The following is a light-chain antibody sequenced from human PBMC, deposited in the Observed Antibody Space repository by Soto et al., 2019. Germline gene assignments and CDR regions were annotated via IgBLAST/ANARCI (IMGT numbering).Light chain of an antibody. CDR2: GNS. J-gene: IGLJ2*01. CDR3: QSYDNSLSTSV. V-gene: IGLV1-40*01. CDR1: SSNIGAIYD. Sequence: QPVLTQPPSVSGAPGQRVTISCTGSSSNIGAIYDVHWYQQLPGTAPKLLIYGNSNRPSGVPDRFSGSKSGNSGSLVITGLQAEDEADYYCQSYDNSLSTSVFGGGTKLTVL.